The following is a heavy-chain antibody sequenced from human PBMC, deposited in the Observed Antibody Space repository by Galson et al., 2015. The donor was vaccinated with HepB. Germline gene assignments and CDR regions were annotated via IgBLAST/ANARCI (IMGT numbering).Heavy chain of an antibody. CDR2: ISDNDANT. V-gene: IGHV1-18*04. CDR1: GYSFKNYT. Sequence: SVKVSCKASGYSFKNYTIAWLRQAPGQGLEWMGWISDNDANTKSSPAVQGRITMTTDPSTNSAYMELRSLRAQDTAMYYCARDQGISSRGGEGFGLWGQGTMVTV. CDR3: ARDQGISSRGGEGFGL. J-gene: IGHJ3*01. D-gene: IGHD6-19*01.